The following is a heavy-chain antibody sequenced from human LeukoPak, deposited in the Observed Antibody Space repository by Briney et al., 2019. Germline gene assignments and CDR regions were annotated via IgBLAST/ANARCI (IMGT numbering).Heavy chain of an antibody. D-gene: IGHD2-2*01. J-gene: IGHJ3*02. Sequence: PGGSLRLSCAASGFTVSSNYMSWVRQAPGKGLEWVSVIYSGGSTYYADSVKGRFTISRDNSKNTLYLQMNSLRAEDTAVYYCAGGVVVPALYDALDIWGQGTMVTVSS. V-gene: IGHV3-53*01. CDR2: IYSGGST. CDR3: AGGVVVPALYDALDI. CDR1: GFTVSSNY.